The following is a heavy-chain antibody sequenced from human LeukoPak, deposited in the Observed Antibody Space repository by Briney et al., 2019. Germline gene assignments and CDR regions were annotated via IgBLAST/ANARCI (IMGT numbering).Heavy chain of an antibody. CDR2: IDPSGADT. CDR1: GFTFSSFA. J-gene: IGHJ4*02. V-gene: IGHV3-23*01. D-gene: IGHD1-26*01. Sequence: AGGSLRLSCTVSGFTFSSFAMTWVRQAPGKGLEWVSSIDPSGADTYYADSVKGRFTISRDNSKNTLYLQVNSLRAEDTALYYCAKRVPYSATSAYFDYWGQGTLVTVSS. CDR3: AKRVPYSATSAYFDY.